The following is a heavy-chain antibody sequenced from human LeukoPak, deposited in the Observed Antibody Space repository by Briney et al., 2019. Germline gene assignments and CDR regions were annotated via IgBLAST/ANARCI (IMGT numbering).Heavy chain of an antibody. V-gene: IGHV3-23*01. J-gene: IGHJ5*02. D-gene: IGHD2-21*02. CDR2: ISAGGGST. CDR3: ARRGDWQQGYWFDP. CDR1: GFTFSSYA. Sequence: GGSLRLSCAASGFTFSSYAMSWVRQAPGKGLEWVSAISAGGGSTYYADSVKGRFTISRDNSKNTLYLQMNSLRAEDTAVYYCARRGDWQQGYWFDPRGQGTLVTVSS.